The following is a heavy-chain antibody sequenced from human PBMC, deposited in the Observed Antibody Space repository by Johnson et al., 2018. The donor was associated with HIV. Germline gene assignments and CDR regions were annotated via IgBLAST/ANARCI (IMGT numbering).Heavy chain of an antibody. D-gene: IGHD1-14*01. Sequence: VQLVESGGGVVRPGGSLRLSCAASGFTVSSNEMSWVRQAPGKGLEWVSGINWSGDSTGSADSVQGRFTISRDNAKSSLYLQMNSLRAEDTAVYYCARDAHRTDDAFDIWGQGTMVTVSS. J-gene: IGHJ3*02. CDR2: INWSGDST. V-gene: IGHV3-20*04. CDR1: GFTVSSNE. CDR3: ARDAHRTDDAFDI.